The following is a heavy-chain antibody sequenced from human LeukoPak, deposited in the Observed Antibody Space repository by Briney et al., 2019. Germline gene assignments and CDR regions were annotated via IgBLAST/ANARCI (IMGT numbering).Heavy chain of an antibody. Sequence: HPGGSLRLSCAASGFTFSSYAMHWVRQAPGKGLEWVAVISYDGSNKYYADSVKGRFTISRDNSKNTLYLQMNSLRAEDTAVYYCARLDEEGVISGSFDIWGQGTMVTVSS. CDR1: GFTFSSYA. CDR3: ARLDEEGVISGSFDI. J-gene: IGHJ3*02. CDR2: ISYDGSNK. V-gene: IGHV3-30-3*01. D-gene: IGHD3-10*01.